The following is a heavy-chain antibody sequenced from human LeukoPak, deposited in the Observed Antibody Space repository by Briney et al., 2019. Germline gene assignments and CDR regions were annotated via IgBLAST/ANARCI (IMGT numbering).Heavy chain of an antibody. CDR2: IYYSGST. CDR3: AREKTEDIVATIGWFDP. V-gene: IGHV4-59*01. D-gene: IGHD5-12*01. Sequence: SETLSLTCTVSGGSIRSYYWSWIRQPPGKGLEWIGYIYYSGSTNYNPSLKSRVTISVDTSKNQFSLKLSSVTAADTAVYYCAREKTEDIVATIGWFDPWGQGTLVTVSS. CDR1: GGSIRSYY. J-gene: IGHJ5*02.